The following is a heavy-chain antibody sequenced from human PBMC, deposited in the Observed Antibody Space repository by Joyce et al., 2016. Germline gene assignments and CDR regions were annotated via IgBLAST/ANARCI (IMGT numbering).Heavy chain of an antibody. J-gene: IGHJ4*02. V-gene: IGHV3-23*01. Sequence: EVQLLESGGGLVQPGGSLRLSCTGSKFTFSIYPMSWIRQAPGKGLEWVSTMSGGVGSKDYADSVKGRFTISRDNSKNTVYLQMNNLRAEDTAVYYCAKVLQYFESLDYWGQGTLITVSS. CDR2: MSGGVGSK. D-gene: IGHD3-9*01. CDR1: KFTFSIYP. CDR3: AKVLQYFESLDY.